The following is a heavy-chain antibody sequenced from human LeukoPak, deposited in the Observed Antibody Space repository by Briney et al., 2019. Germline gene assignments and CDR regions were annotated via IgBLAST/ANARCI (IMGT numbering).Heavy chain of an antibody. Sequence: ASVKVSCKASGYTFTSYDINWVRQATGQGLEWMGIINPSGGSTSYAQKFQGRITMTRDTSTSTVYMELSSLRSEDTAVYYCARFPNTAMVMGLEYYYYGMDVWGQGTTVTVSS. CDR1: GYTFTSYD. CDR2: INPSGGST. V-gene: IGHV1-46*01. D-gene: IGHD5-18*01. J-gene: IGHJ6*02. CDR3: ARFPNTAMVMGLEYYYYGMDV.